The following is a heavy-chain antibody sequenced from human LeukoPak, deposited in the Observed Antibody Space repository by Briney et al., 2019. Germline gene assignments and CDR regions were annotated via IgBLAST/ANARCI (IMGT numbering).Heavy chain of an antibody. V-gene: IGHV3-48*03. CDR3: ARGLVDDSSGYLLYYFDY. J-gene: IGHJ4*02. CDR2: ISSSGSTI. D-gene: IGHD3-22*01. CDR1: GFTFSSYE. Sequence: GGSLRLSCAASGFTFSSYEMNWVRQAPGKGLEWVSYISSSGSTIYYADSVKGRFTISRDNAKNSLYLQMNSLRAEDTAVYYCARGLVDDSSGYLLYYFDYWGQGTLVTVSS.